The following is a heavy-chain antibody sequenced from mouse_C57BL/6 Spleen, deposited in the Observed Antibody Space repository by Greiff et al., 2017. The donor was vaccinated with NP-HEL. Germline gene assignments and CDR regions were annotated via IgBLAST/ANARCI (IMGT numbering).Heavy chain of an antibody. V-gene: IGHV2-9-1*01. Sequence: VKLQESGPGLVAPSQSLSITCTVSGFSLTSYAISWVRQPPGKGLEWLGVIWTGGGTNYNSALKSRLSISKDNSKSQVFLKMNSLQTDDTARYYCARNLFITTVVAKDYAMDYWGQGTSVTVSS. D-gene: IGHD1-1*01. CDR3: ARNLFITTVVAKDYAMDY. CDR2: IWTGGGT. J-gene: IGHJ4*01. CDR1: GFSLTSYA.